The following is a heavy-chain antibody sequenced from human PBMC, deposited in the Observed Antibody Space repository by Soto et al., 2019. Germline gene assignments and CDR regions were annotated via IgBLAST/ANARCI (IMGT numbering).Heavy chain of an antibody. J-gene: IGHJ4*02. CDR3: ARGHPRGRYFDWLIFPLGY. CDR1: GFTFSSYA. D-gene: IGHD3-9*01. CDR2: ISGSDDST. Sequence: GESLKISCAASGFTFSSYAMSWVRQAPGKGLEWVSVISGSDDSTYYADSVKGRFTISRDSSKNTLYLQMNSLRPEDTAVYYCARGHPRGRYFDWLIFPLGYWGRGALVTVSS. V-gene: IGHV3-23*01.